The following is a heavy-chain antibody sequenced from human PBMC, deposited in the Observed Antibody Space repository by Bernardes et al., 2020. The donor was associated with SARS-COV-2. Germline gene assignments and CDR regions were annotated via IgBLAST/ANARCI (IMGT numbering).Heavy chain of an antibody. V-gene: IGHV4-34*01. Sequence: SETLSLTCAVYGGSFSGSYWSWIRQPPGQGLAWIGELNHSGRTHYNPSLKSRVTISVDTSKNQFSLKLSSVTAADTAVYYCARGPRRNFTAAGTRRYFDYWGQGTLVTVS. CDR2: LNHSGRT. D-gene: IGHD6-13*01. CDR3: ARGPRRNFTAAGTRRYFDY. CDR1: GGSFSGSY. J-gene: IGHJ4*02.